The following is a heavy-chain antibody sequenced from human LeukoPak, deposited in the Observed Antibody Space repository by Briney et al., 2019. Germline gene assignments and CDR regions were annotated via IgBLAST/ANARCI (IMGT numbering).Heavy chain of an antibody. CDR1: GYTFTSYG. J-gene: IGHJ6*02. CDR2: ISAYNGNT. V-gene: IGHV1-18*01. D-gene: IGHD6-13*01. Sequence: ASVKVSCKASGYTFTSYGISWVRQAPGQGLEWMGWISAYNGNTDYAQKVQGRVTMTTDTSTSTAYMELKSLRSDDTAVYYCARRPGSSWFHYYYGMDVWGQGTTVTVSS. CDR3: ARRPGSSWFHYYYGMDV.